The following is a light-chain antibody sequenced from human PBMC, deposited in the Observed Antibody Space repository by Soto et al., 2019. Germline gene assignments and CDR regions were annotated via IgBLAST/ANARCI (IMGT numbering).Light chain of an antibody. Sequence: QSVLTQPASVSGSPGQSITISCTGTSNDIGRYKFVSWYQQYPDKAPKLMIYEVSNRPPGVSDRFSGSKSGKTASLTISGLQAEDEAGYFCASFRSGTILVFGSGTKVTVL. V-gene: IGLV2-14*01. CDR2: EVS. CDR1: SNDIGRYKF. J-gene: IGLJ1*01. CDR3: ASFRSGTILV.